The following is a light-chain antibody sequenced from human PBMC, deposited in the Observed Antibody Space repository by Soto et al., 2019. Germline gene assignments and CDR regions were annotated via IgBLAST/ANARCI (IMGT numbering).Light chain of an antibody. CDR1: QSVSSN. Sequence: EIVLTQSQATLSLSPGERSTVCCISSQSVSSNLAWYQQKPGQAPRLLIYGASTRATGIPARFSGSGSGTEFTLTISSLQSEDFAVYYCQQYNNWPPLLTFGGGTKVAIK. CDR2: GAS. J-gene: IGKJ4*01. V-gene: IGKV3-15*01. CDR3: QQYNNWPPLLT.